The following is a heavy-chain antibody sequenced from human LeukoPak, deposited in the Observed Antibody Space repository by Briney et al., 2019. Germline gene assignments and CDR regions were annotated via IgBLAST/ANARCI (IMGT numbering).Heavy chain of an antibody. Sequence: SVKVSCKASGGTFSSYAIGWVRQAPGQGLEWMGGIIPIFGTANYAQKFQGRVTITADESTSTAYMELSSLRSEDTAVYYCARDPRYCSSTSCYTEDYWGQGTLVTVSS. J-gene: IGHJ4*02. D-gene: IGHD2-2*02. CDR2: IIPIFGTA. CDR1: GGTFSSYA. CDR3: ARDPRYCSSTSCYTEDY. V-gene: IGHV1-69*13.